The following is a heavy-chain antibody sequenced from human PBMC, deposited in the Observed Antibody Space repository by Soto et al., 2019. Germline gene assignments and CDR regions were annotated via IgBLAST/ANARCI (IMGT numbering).Heavy chain of an antibody. CDR3: ARAPGAVNSYAGVDV. Sequence: GGSLRLSCAASGFTFSTYGMHWVRQAPGKGLEWVAVIWNDGSNKYYTDSVKGRFSISRDNSKNALFLQMNSLRAEDTAVYYCARAPGAVNSYAGVDVWGQGTTVTVSS. CDR2: IWNDGSNK. V-gene: IGHV3-33*01. CDR1: GFTFSTYG. D-gene: IGHD6-19*01. J-gene: IGHJ6*02.